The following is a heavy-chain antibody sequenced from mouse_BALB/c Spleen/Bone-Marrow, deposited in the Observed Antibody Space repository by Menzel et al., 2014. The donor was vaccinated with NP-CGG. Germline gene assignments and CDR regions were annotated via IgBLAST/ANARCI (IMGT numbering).Heavy chain of an antibody. J-gene: IGHJ1*01. CDR1: GYTFTSYW. Sequence: VKLMESGAELVKPGASVKMSCKASGYTFTSYWMHWVKQRPGQGLEWIGVIDPSDSYSSYNQKFKGKATLTVDTSSSTAYMQLSSLTSEDSAVYYCTRGDYDWYFDAWGAGTTVTVSS. CDR3: TRGDYDWYFDA. D-gene: IGHD2-4*01. V-gene: IGHV1S127*01. CDR2: IDPSDSYS.